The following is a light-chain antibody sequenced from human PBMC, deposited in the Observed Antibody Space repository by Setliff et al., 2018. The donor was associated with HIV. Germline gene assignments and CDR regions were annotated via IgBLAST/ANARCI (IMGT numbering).Light chain of an antibody. V-gene: IGLV2-14*01. CDR3: SSYTSSGTWV. Sequence: QSALTQPASVSGSPGQSITISCTGTSSDIGAYNYVSWYQQHPGKAPKLMIYDVSSRPSGVSNRFSGSKSGNTASLTISGLQAEDEADYYCSSYTSSGTWVFGGGTKLTVL. CDR2: DVS. CDR1: SSDIGAYNY. J-gene: IGLJ3*02.